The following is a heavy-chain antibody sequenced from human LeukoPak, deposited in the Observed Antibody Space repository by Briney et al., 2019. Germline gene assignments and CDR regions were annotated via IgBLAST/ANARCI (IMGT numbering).Heavy chain of an antibody. V-gene: IGHV3-53*01. CDR3: ARGGNSSTWYEFDY. CDR2: IHSVSGT. J-gene: IGHJ4*02. CDR1: GFAVSTKY. Sequence: GGSLRLSCAASGFAVSTKYMSWVRQAPGKGLEWVSLIHSVSGTYYADSVKGRFTIYRDNSKNTLYLQMNNLRAEDTAVYYCARGGNSSTWYEFDYWGQGTLVTVSP. D-gene: IGHD6-13*01.